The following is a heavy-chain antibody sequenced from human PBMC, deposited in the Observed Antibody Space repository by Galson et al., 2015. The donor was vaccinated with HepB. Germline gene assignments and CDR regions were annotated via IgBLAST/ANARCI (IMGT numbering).Heavy chain of an antibody. Sequence: SLRLACAASGFTFSSYGMHWVRQAQGKGLEWGAVISYDGSNKYYADSVKGRFTISRDNSKNTLYLQMNSLRAEDTAVYYCAKLLYSGYDPSGYWGQGTLVTVSS. J-gene: IGHJ4*02. CDR1: GFTFSSYG. CDR2: ISYDGSNK. CDR3: AKLLYSGYDPSGY. D-gene: IGHD5-12*01. V-gene: IGHV3-30*18.